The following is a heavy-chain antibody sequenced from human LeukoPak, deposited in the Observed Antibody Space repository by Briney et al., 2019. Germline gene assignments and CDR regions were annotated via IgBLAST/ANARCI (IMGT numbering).Heavy chain of an antibody. J-gene: IGHJ4*02. CDR1: GYTFTTYA. CDR3: ARTAARRFDY. CDR2: INAGNGNT. Sequence: ASVKVSCKASGYTFTTYAMHWVRQAPGQRLEWMGWINAGNGNTKYSQKFQGRVTMTRDTSTSTVYMELSSLRSDDTAVYYCARTAARRFDYWGQGTLVTVSS. D-gene: IGHD6-6*01. V-gene: IGHV1-3*01.